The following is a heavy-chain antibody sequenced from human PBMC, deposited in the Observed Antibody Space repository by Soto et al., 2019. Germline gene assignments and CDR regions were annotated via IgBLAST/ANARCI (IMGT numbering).Heavy chain of an antibody. V-gene: IGHV4-34*01. CDR2: INHSGST. Sequence: QVQLQQWGAGLLKPSETLSLTCAVYGGSFSGYYWSWIRQPPGKGLEWIGEINHSGSTNYNPSLKSRVTISVDTSKNQFSLKLSSGTAADTAVYYCARSSYDYVWGSYRQKQGYFDYWGQGTLVTVSS. D-gene: IGHD3-16*02. J-gene: IGHJ4*02. CDR1: GGSFSGYY. CDR3: ARSSYDYVWGSYRQKQGYFDY.